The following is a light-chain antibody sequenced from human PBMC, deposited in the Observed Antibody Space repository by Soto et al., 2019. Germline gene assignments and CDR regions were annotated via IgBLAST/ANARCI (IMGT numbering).Light chain of an antibody. J-gene: IGLJ2*01. V-gene: IGLV2-14*01. CDR1: SSDIGGYNY. CDR3: SSYTSRSTLV. CDR2: EVG. Sequence: QSVLTQPASVSGSPGQSITISCTGTSSDIGGYNYVSWYQHHPGKAPKLMIYEVGNRPSGVSNRFSGSKSGNTASLTISGLQAEDEGDYYCSSYTSRSTLVFGGGTKLTVL.